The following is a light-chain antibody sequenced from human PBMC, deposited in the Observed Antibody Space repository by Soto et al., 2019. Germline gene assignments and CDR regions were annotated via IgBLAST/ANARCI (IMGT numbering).Light chain of an antibody. J-gene: IGKJ1*01. CDR2: GAS. Sequence: EIVMTQSPATLSVSPGARATLSCRASQSVSSNLAWYQQKPGQAPRLLIYGASTRATGIPARFSGSGSGTEFTLTIRSLQSEDFAVYYCQQYNNWLRTFGQGTKVEIK. CDR1: QSVSSN. CDR3: QQYNNWLRT. V-gene: IGKV3-15*01.